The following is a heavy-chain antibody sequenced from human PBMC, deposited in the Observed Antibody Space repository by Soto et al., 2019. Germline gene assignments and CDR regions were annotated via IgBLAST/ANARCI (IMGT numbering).Heavy chain of an antibody. J-gene: IGHJ6*02. CDR3: ARWCHSSDHALMGMDV. V-gene: IGHV5-51*01. CDR2: IYPDDSDT. Sequence: GESLKISCKGSGYTFTSYWIGWVRQMPGKGLEWMGIIYPDDSDTRYSPSFQGQVTISPDKSISTAYLQWSSLKASDTAMYYCARWCHSSDHALMGMDVWGQGTTVTVSS. D-gene: IGHD6-25*01. CDR1: GYTFTSYW.